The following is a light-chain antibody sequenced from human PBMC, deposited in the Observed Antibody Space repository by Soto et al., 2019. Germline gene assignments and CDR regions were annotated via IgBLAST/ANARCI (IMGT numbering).Light chain of an antibody. CDR1: QRVSSH. J-gene: IGKJ2*01. Sequence: EIVMTQSPATLSVSPGEGATLSCRANQRVSSHLAWYQHKPGQAPRLLIHAASTRAPGIPARFSGSGSGTEFTLTISSLQSEDFAVYYCQQYPTWPFPFGQGTKLEIK. CDR3: QQYPTWPFP. V-gene: IGKV3-15*01. CDR2: AAS.